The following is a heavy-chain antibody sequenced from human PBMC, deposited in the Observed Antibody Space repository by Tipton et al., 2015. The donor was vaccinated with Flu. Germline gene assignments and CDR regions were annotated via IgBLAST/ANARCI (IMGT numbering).Heavy chain of an antibody. CDR3: RSQHGSGSYYDRYYYSYGMGV. CDR2: ISSSGSTI. V-gene: IGHV3-48*03. Sequence: SLRLSCAASGFTFSSYEMNWVRQAPGKGLEWVSYISSSGSTIYYADSVKGRFTISRDNAKNSLYLQMNSLRAEDTAVYYCRSQHGSGSYYDRYYYSYGMGVWGQGTTVTVSS. J-gene: IGHJ6*02. D-gene: IGHD3-10*01. CDR1: GFTFSSYE.